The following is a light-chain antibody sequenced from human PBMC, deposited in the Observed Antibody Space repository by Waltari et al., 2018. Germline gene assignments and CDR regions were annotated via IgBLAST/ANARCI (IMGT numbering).Light chain of an antibody. CDR1: KNDGGLYNY. CDR2: DVR. V-gene: IGLV2-14*03. CDR3: KSYTGTGSWV. Sequence: QSSLTQPAPGSGSPGQSSTILCTGTKNDGGLYNYVSLYQQHPGKAPKFIIYDVRQRPSGVSNRFSGSKSGNTASLTISGLQADDEADYYCKSYTGTGSWVFGGGTKLTVL. J-gene: IGLJ3*02.